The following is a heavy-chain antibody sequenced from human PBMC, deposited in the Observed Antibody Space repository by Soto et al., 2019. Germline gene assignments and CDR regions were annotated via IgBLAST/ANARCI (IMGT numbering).Heavy chain of an antibody. D-gene: IGHD1-1*01. CDR2: IYPGDSDT. V-gene: IGHV5-51*01. CDR3: ARRHAPRYTTGNNHFDF. Sequence: PGESLKISCKGSGYSFTSYWIGWVRQMPGKGLEWMGIIYPGDSDTRYSPSFQGQVTISADKSISTAYLQWSSLKASDTAMYYCARRHAPRYTTGNNHFDFWGQGSLVTVSS. CDR1: GYSFTSYW. J-gene: IGHJ4*02.